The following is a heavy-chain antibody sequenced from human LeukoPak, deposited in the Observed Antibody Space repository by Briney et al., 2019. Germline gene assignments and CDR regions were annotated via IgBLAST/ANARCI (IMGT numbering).Heavy chain of an antibody. CDR1: GFTFSSYS. V-gene: IGHV3-21*01. CDR3: ARGGDGYNVGY. CDR2: ISSSSSYI. D-gene: IGHD5-24*01. Sequence: GGSLRLSCAASGFTFSSYSMNWVRQAPGKGLEWVSSISSSSSYIYYADSVKGRFTISRNNAKNSLYLQMNSLRAEDTAVYYCARGGDGYNVGYWGQGTLVTVSS. J-gene: IGHJ4*02.